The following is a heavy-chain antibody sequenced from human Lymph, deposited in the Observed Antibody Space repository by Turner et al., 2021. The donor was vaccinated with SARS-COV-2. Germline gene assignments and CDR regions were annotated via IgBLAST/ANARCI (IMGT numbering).Heavy chain of an antibody. J-gene: IGHJ6*02. V-gene: IGHV4-59*08. CDR2: FYKIGSI. Sequence: QVQLQESGPGLVRPSETLSLPCPVSGVSISSQSWSWFRQSPGRGLEWIGYFYKIGSIDYNPTLRSRVTISVDTSKTQLSLNLISMTAADPAVYYCARHQGSTSGYDHGMNVWGQGTAVIVSS. CDR3: ARHQGSTSGYDHGMNV. CDR1: GVSISSQS. D-gene: IGHD1-1*01.